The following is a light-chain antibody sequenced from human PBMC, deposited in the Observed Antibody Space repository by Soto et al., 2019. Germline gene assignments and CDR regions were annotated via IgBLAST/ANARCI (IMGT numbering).Light chain of an antibody. CDR1: QSVSSH. Sequence: EIVMTQSLATLSVSPGERATLSFRASQSVSSHLAWYQQKPGQAPRLLISGASSRAADIPDRFSGSGSGTDFTLTINRLEPEDFAVYYCQQYDSSPRTFGQGTKVDIK. V-gene: IGKV3-20*01. J-gene: IGKJ1*01. CDR2: GAS. CDR3: QQYDSSPRT.